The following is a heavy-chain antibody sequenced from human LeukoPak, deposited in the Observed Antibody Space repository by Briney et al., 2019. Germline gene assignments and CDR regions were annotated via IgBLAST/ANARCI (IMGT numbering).Heavy chain of an antibody. CDR1: GGSISSYY. CDR3: ARFIVVVEENWFDP. V-gene: IGHV4-59*01. CDR2: IYYSGST. D-gene: IGHD2-15*01. Sequence: SETLSLTCSVSGGSISSYYWSWIRQPPGKGLEWIGHIYYSGSTNYNPSLKSRVTISVDTAKNQFSLKLSSVPAADTAVYYCARFIVVVEENWFDPWGQGTLVTVSS. J-gene: IGHJ5*02.